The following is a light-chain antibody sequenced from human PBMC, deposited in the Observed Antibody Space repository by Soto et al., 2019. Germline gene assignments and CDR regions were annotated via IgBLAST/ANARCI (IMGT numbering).Light chain of an antibody. CDR1: QSVSSN. CDR3: QQYHNWPIT. Sequence: EIVMTPSPATLSVSPVERATLSCRASQSVSSNLAWYQQKPGQAPRLLIYGASTRATGIPARFSGSGSGTEFTLTISSLQSEDFAVYYCQQYHNWPITFGQGTRLEIK. V-gene: IGKV3-15*01. J-gene: IGKJ5*01. CDR2: GAS.